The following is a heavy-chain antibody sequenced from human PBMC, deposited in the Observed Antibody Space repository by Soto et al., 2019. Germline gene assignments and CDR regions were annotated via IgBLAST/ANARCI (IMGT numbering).Heavy chain of an antibody. V-gene: IGHV1-46*01. CDR3: AREVGYGDFSAALLD. D-gene: IGHD2-21*02. Sequence: ASVKVSCKASGYTFTSYYMHWVRQAPGQGLEWMGIINPSGGSTSYAQNFQGRVTITADQSTSTAYMELNSLTSDDTAVYYCAREVGYGDFSAALLDWGQGTLVTVSS. J-gene: IGHJ4*02. CDR1: GYTFTSYY. CDR2: INPSGGST.